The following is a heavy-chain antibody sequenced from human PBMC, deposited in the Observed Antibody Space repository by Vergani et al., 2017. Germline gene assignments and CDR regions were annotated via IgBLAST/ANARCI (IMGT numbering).Heavy chain of an antibody. D-gene: IGHD3-22*01. CDR1: GGSVSSGSYY. J-gene: IGHJ6*03. Sequence: QVQLQQWGPGLVKPSETLSLTCTVSGGSVSSGSYYWSWIRQPAGKGLEWIGCIYYSGSTNYNPSLKSRVTISVDTSKNQFSLKLSSVTAADTAVYYCARSTIVVVYYMDVWGKGTTVTVSS. V-gene: IGHV4-61*10. CDR2: IYYSGST. CDR3: ARSTIVVVYYMDV.